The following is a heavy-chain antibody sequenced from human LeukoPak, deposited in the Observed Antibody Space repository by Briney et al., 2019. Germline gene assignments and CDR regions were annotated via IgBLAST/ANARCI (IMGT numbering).Heavy chain of an antibody. D-gene: IGHD6-13*01. V-gene: IGHV4-61*02. J-gene: IGHJ6*03. CDR2: IYTSGST. CDR1: GGSISSGSYY. Sequence: PSQTLSLTCTVSGGSISSGSYYWSWIRQPAGKGLEWIVRIYTSGSTTYNPSLKSRVTISVDTSKNQSSLKLSSVTAADTAVYYCARLGIAAAGTYYYYMDVWGKGTTVTVS. CDR3: ARLGIAAAGTYYYYMDV.